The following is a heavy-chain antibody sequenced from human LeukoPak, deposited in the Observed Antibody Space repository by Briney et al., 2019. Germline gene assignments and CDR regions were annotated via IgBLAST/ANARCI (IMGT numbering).Heavy chain of an antibody. CDR1: GYTFTGYY. V-gene: IGHV1-2*02. D-gene: IGHD3-10*01. Sequence: GASVKVSCKASGYTFTGYYMHWVRQAPGQGLEGMGWINPNSGGTNYAQKFQGRVKMTRDTSISTDYMELSRLRSDDTAVYYCARDPGWFGELFVDYWGQGTLVTVSS. J-gene: IGHJ4*02. CDR3: ARDPGWFGELFVDY. CDR2: INPNSGGT.